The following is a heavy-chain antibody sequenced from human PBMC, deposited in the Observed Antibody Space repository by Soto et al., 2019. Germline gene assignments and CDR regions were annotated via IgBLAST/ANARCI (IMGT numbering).Heavy chain of an antibody. CDR1: GYTFTSYD. V-gene: IGHV1-8*01. D-gene: IGHD3-22*01. CDR3: ARSGGSYYDSSGYSIHHAFDI. CDR2: MNPNSGNT. J-gene: IGHJ3*02. Sequence: ASVKVSCKASGYTFTSYDINWVRQATGQGLEWMGWMNPNSGNTGYAQKFQGRVTMTRNTSISTAYMELSSLRSEDTAVYYCARSGGSYYDSSGYSIHHAFDIWGQGTMVTVSS.